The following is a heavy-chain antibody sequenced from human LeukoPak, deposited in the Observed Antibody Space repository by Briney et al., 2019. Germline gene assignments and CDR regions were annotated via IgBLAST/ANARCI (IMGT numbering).Heavy chain of an antibody. CDR1: GFTFSSYA. V-gene: IGHV3-64D*06. Sequence: GGSLRLSCLAPGFTFSSYAMHWVRQAPGEGLEYFLAICSNGGSTYYADSVKGRFTISRDNSKNTLYLQMSSLRAEDTAVYYCVKPAGYSGYDPSHPFDYWGQGTLVTVSS. J-gene: IGHJ4*02. D-gene: IGHD5-12*01. CDR3: VKPAGYSGYDPSHPFDY. CDR2: ICSNGGST.